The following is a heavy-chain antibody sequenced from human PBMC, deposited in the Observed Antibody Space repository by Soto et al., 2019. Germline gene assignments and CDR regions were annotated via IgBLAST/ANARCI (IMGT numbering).Heavy chain of an antibody. Sequence: ASVKVSCKASGYTFTSYGISWVRQAPGQGLEWMGWISAYNGNTNYAQKLQGRVTMTTDTSTSTAYMELRSLRSDDTAVYYCARRGLPTVAVPAAIEYYYYYMDVWGKGTTVTVSS. V-gene: IGHV1-18*01. D-gene: IGHD2-2*01. CDR1: GYTFTSYG. J-gene: IGHJ6*03. CDR2: ISAYNGNT. CDR3: ARRGLPTVAVPAAIEYYYYYMDV.